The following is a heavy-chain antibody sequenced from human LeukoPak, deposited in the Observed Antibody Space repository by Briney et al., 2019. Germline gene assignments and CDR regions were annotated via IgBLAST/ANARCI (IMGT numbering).Heavy chain of an antibody. CDR2: INHSGSP. J-gene: IGHJ3*02. V-gene: IGHV4-34*01. Sequence: PSETLSLTCAVYGGSFSGYYWSWIRQPPGKGLEWIGEINHSGSPNYNPSLKSRVTISIDTSKNQFSLKLSPVTAADMAVYYCARDLSDYYGSGSYRPIDAFDIWGQGTMVTVSS. D-gene: IGHD3-10*01. CDR3: ARDLSDYYGSGSYRPIDAFDI. CDR1: GGSFSGYY.